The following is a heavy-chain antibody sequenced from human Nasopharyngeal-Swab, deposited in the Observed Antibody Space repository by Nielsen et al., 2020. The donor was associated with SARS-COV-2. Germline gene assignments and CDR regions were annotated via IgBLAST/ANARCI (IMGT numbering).Heavy chain of an antibody. D-gene: IGHD3-22*01. V-gene: IGHV3-30-3*01. CDR3: AREADSSGYYQPLYYYGMDV. CDR2: ISYDGSNK. Sequence: GESLKISCAASGFTFSSYAMHWVRQAPGKGLEWVAVISYDGSNKYYADSVKGRFTISRDNSKNTLYLQMNSLRAEDTAVYYCAREADSSGYYQPLYYYGMDVWGQGTTVTVSS. CDR1: GFTFSSYA. J-gene: IGHJ6*02.